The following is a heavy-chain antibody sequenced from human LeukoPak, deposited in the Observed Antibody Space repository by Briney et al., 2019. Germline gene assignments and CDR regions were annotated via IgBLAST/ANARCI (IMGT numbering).Heavy chain of an antibody. CDR2: IYYSGRT. V-gene: IGHV4-30-4*01. D-gene: IGHD3-16*01. Sequence: SETLSLTCTVSGGSISGGDYSWSWIRQPPGKGLEWIGHIYYSGRTFYNPSLKSRVTISVDTSKNQFSLKLTSVTAADTAVYYCARDSWGRTYYYYMDVWGKGTTVTVSS. CDR3: ARDSWGRTYYYYMDV. J-gene: IGHJ6*03. CDR1: GGSISGGDYS.